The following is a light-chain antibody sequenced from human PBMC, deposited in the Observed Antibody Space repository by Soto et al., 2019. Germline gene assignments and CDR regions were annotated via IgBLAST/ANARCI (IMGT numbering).Light chain of an antibody. J-gene: IGKJ4*01. V-gene: IGKV3-15*01. Sequence: EIVMTQSPATLSVSPGERATLSCRASQSVRSKLAWYQQKPGQAPSLLIYLASTRATGIPTRFTGSGSGTEFTLTISSLQPEDSAVYYCLQYNEWPLTFGGGTKVDIK. CDR1: QSVRSK. CDR3: LQYNEWPLT. CDR2: LAS.